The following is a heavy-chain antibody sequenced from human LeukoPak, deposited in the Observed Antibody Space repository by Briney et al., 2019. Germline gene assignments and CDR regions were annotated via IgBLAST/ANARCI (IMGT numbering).Heavy chain of an antibody. J-gene: IGHJ4*02. Sequence: GRSLRLSRAPSGFTFSDYGMHWVRQAPREGVGWGAGIWYDGSNKYCADSVKGRFTISRDNSKNMLYLQMSSLRAEDTAVYYCARYYSNSLDYWGQGTLVTVSS. V-gene: IGHV3-33*01. CDR2: IWYDGSNK. CDR3: ARYYSNSLDY. D-gene: IGHD4-11*01. CDR1: GFTFSDYG.